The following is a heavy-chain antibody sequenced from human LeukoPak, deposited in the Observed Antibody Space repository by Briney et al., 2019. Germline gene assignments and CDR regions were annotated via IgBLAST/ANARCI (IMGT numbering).Heavy chain of an antibody. Sequence: ASVKLSCKASGYTFTDYYMNWVRLAPGQGLEWMGWIHPNSGGTNYALKFQCRVTMTRDTSISTAYMELSRLTSDDTAVYYCGRKSAARKTSEFDYWGPGNLGSVSS. V-gene: IGHV1-2*02. CDR3: GRKSAARKTSEFDY. D-gene: IGHD6-6*01. J-gene: IGHJ4*02. CDR1: GYTFTDYY. CDR2: IHPNSGGT.